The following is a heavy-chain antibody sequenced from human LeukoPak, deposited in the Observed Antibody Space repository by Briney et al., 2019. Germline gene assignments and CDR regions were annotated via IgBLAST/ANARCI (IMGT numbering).Heavy chain of an antibody. CDR1: GFTFSDYY. Sequence: GGSLRLSCAASGFTFSDYYMSWIRQAPGKGLEWVSYISGSGSTTYYADSMKGRFTISRDNAKNSLYLQMNSLRAEDTAVYYCARALNQWELPRLTYFDYWGQGTLVTVSS. V-gene: IGHV3-11*01. CDR2: ISGSGSTT. CDR3: ARALNQWELPRLTYFDY. D-gene: IGHD1-26*01. J-gene: IGHJ4*02.